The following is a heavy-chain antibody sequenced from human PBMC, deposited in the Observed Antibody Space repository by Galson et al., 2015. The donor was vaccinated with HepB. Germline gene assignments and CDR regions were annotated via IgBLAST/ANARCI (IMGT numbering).Heavy chain of an antibody. Sequence: SVKVSCKASGYTFTNYYIHWVRQAPGQGLEWMGWISAYNGNTNYAQKLQGRVTMTTDTSTSTAYMELRSLRSDDTAVYYCARTYYDILTGEGNWFDPWGQGTLVTVSS. CDR1: GYTFTNYY. D-gene: IGHD3-9*01. V-gene: IGHV1-18*04. J-gene: IGHJ5*02. CDR3: ARTYYDILTGEGNWFDP. CDR2: ISAYNGNT.